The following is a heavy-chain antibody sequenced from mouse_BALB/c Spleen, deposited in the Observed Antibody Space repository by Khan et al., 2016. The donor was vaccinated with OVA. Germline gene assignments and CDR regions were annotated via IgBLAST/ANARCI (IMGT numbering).Heavy chain of an antibody. D-gene: IGHD2-10*01. J-gene: IGHJ4*01. V-gene: IGHV2-6-1*01. Sequence: QVQLKESGPGLVAPSQSLSITCTISGFSLTNYGVHWVRQPPGKGLEWLVVIWSAGSTTYDSALKSRLTLIKDNSKSQAFLKMDSLQTDDTAMYYCARQPYYHYYVMDYWGQGTTVTVSS. CDR1: GFSLTNYG. CDR3: ARQPYYHYYVMDY. CDR2: IWSAGST.